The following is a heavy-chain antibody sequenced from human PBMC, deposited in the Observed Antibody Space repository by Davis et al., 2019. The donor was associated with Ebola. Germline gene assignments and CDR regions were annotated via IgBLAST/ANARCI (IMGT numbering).Heavy chain of an antibody. Sequence: PSETLSLTCTVSGGSVSSGSYYWSWIRQPPGKELEWIGYIYYSGSTNYNPSLKSRVTISVDTSKNQFSLKLSSVTAADTAVYYCARQRDGYNSYFDYWGQGTLVTVSS. V-gene: IGHV4-61*01. CDR3: ARQRDGYNSYFDY. D-gene: IGHD5-24*01. CDR2: IYYSGST. CDR1: GGSVSSGSYY. J-gene: IGHJ4*02.